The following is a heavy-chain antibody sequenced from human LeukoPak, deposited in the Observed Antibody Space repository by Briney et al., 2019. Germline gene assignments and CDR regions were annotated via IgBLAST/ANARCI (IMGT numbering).Heavy chain of an antibody. Sequence: PSETLSLTCTVSGGSISSYYWSWIRQPPGKGLEWIGYIYYSGSTDYNPSLKSRVTISVDTSKNQFSLKLSSVTAADTAVSYCARVLRYFDWLFHPEGYFDYWGQGTLVTVSS. D-gene: IGHD3-9*01. CDR2: IYYSGST. CDR1: GGSISSYY. CDR3: ARVLRYFDWLFHPEGYFDY. V-gene: IGHV4-59*01. J-gene: IGHJ4*02.